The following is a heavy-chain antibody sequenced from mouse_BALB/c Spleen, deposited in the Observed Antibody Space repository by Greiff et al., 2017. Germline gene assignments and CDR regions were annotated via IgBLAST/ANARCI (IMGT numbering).Heavy chain of an antibody. D-gene: IGHD2-1*01. J-gene: IGHJ4*01. V-gene: IGHV5-17*02. CDR2: ISSGSSTI. Sequence: EVKLVESGGGLVQPGGSRKLSCAASGFTFSSFGMHWVRQAPEKGLEWVAYISSGSSTIYYADTVKGRFTISRDNPKNTLFLQMTSLRSEDTAMYYCARSVGNFLYAMDYWGQGTSVTVSS. CDR1: GFTFSSFG. CDR3: ARSVGNFLYAMDY.